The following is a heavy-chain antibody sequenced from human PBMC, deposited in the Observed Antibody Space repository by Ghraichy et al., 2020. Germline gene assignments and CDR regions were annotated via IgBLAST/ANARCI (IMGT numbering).Heavy chain of an antibody. J-gene: IGHJ2*01. CDR1: GVSIESDY. CDR3: AGNSGWYRHDL. CDR2: KSYSGST. Sequence: SQTLSLTCTVSGVSIESDYWSWIRQPPGKGLEWIGYKSYSGSTNYNPSLKSRVTISVDKNHFSLELSSVTAADTDVYYCAGNSGWYRHDLWGRGTLVTVSS. D-gene: IGHD6-19*01. V-gene: IGHV4-59*08.